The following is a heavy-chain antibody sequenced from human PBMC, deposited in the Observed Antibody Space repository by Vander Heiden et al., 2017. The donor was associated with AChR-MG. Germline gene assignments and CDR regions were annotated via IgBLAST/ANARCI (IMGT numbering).Heavy chain of an antibody. CDR2: LYPGGNT. J-gene: IGHJ5*02. V-gene: IGHV3-53*02. CDR3: ARVKAGRLLSWFDA. CDR1: DFTVTTNH. Sequence: EVQLVETGGGLVQPGGSLRLSCAASDFTVTTNHMTWVRQAPGKGLEWLSVLYPGGNTYYAASMKGRLTISRDDSKNTLYLQMNRMRDEDTAVYYCARVKAGRLLSWFDAWGLGILVTVSS.